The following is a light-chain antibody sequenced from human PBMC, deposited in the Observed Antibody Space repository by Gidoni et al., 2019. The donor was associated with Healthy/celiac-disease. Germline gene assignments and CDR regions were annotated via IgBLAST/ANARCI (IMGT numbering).Light chain of an antibody. CDR1: KDISNY. CDR2: DAS. CDR3: QQYDNLPAFT. Sequence: DIQMTQSPSSPSASVGDRVTLTCQASKDISNYLHWYQQKPGKDPKVLIYDASNLETGGPSRFSGSGAGTDFTFTISSLQPEDIATYYCQQYDNLPAFTFGPGTKVDIK. J-gene: IGKJ3*01. V-gene: IGKV1-33*01.